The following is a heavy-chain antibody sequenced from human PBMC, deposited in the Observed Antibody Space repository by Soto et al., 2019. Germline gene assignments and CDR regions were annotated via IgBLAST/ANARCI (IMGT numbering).Heavy chain of an antibody. Sequence: QVTLKESGPVLVKPTEPLTLTCTVSGFSLSNARMGVSWIRQPPGKALEWLAHIFSNDEKSYSPSLKSRLTISKDTSKSHVVHTMTNMDPVDTATYYCARTLGEDYDILTGYYRFDYWGQGTLVTVSS. J-gene: IGHJ4*02. CDR1: GFSLSNARMG. D-gene: IGHD3-9*01. CDR2: IFSNDEK. CDR3: ARTLGEDYDILTGYYRFDY. V-gene: IGHV2-26*01.